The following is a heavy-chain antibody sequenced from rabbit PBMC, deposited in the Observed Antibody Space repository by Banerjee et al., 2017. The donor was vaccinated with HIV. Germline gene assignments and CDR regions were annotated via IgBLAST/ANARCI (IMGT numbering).Heavy chain of an antibody. J-gene: IGHJ4*01. V-gene: IGHV1S43*01. D-gene: IGHD6-1*01. CDR3: ARTDYNDATLFNL. Sequence: QEQLEESGGGLVTPGGTLTLTCTASGFTISSGYWMSWVRQAPGKGLEWIGIISTGDGSTYYASWVNGRFSISRENTQNTVSLQMNSLTAADTATYFCARTDYNDATLFNLWGQGTLVTVS. CDR2: ISTGDGST. CDR1: GFTISSGYW.